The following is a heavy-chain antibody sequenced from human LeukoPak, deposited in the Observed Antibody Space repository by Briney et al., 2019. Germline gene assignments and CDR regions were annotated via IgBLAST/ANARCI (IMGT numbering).Heavy chain of an antibody. V-gene: IGHV3-21*01. Sequence: GGSLRLSCAASGFTFSSYSMNWVRQAPGKGLEWVSSISSSSSYIYYADSVKGRFTISRDNAKNSLYLQMNSLRAEDTAVYYCARDPNYCSSTSCFYGFDIWGQGTLVTVSS. D-gene: IGHD2-2*01. CDR3: ARDPNYCSSTSCFYGFDI. J-gene: IGHJ3*02. CDR2: ISSSSSYI. CDR1: GFTFSSYS.